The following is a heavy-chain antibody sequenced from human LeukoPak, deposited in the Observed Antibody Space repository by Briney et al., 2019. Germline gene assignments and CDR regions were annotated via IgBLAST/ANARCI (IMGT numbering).Heavy chain of an antibody. CDR3: AKESIVAAGNVNYFDY. D-gene: IGHD6-13*01. V-gene: IGHV3-23*01. CDR1: GFTFSSYA. J-gene: IGHJ4*02. CDR2: ISGSGGST. Sequence: GSLRLSXAASGFTFSSYAMSWVRQAPGHGLDWVSAISGSGGSTYYADSVKGRFTISRDNSKNTLYLQMNSLRAEDTAVYYCAKESIVAAGNVNYFDYWGQGTLVTVSS.